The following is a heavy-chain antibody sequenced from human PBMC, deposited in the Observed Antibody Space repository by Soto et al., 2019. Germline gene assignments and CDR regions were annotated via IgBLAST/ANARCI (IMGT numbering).Heavy chain of an antibody. Sequence: TLSLKFTVSGGSISSGVYYWSGIRQHPGKGLEWIGYIYYCGSTYYSPSVKSGVTISVDTSKNQFSLKLSSVTAADTAVYYCARVGSGRYYSTYYYGMDVWGQGTTVTVSS. CDR1: GGSISSGVYY. V-gene: IGHV4-31*03. CDR2: IYYCGST. D-gene: IGHD3-10*01. J-gene: IGHJ6*02. CDR3: ARVGSGRYYSTYYYGMDV.